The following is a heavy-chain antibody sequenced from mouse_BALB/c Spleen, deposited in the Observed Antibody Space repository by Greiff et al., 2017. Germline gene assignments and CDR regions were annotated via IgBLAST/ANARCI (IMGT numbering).Heavy chain of an antibody. V-gene: IGHV5-12-2*01. J-gene: IGHJ1*01. Sequence: EVKLVESGGGLVQPGGSLKLSCAASGFTFSSYTMSWVRQTPEKRLEWVAYISNGGGSTYYPDTVKGRFTISRDNAKNTLYLQMSSLKSEDTAMYYCARRDRYDDGWYFDVWGAGTTVTVSS. D-gene: IGHD2-14*01. CDR2: ISNGGGST. CDR3: ARRDRYDDGWYFDV. CDR1: GFTFSSYT.